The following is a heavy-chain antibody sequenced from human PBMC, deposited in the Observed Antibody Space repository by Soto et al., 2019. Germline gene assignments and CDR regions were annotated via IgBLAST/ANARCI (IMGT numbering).Heavy chain of an antibody. J-gene: IGHJ4*02. D-gene: IGHD2-15*01. CDR2: ISWNSNII. CDR3: AKGGPDGFCSGGRCYFDY. Sequence: EVQLVESGGGLVQPGRSLRLSCAASGFTFDDYAMHWVRRVPGKGLEWVSSISWNSNIIGYADSVKGRFTISRDNAKNSLYLQMISLLPEDTALYYCAKGGPDGFCSGGRCYFDYGGQGTLVTVSS. V-gene: IGHV3-9*01. CDR1: GFTFDDYA.